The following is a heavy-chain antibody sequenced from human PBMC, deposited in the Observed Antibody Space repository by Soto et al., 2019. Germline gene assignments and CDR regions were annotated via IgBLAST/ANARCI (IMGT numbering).Heavy chain of an antibody. CDR1: GGSISSGGYY. CDR3: ARDRSGVRYFDWLTYWYFDL. V-gene: IGHV4-31*03. J-gene: IGHJ2*01. Sequence: QVQLQESGPGLVKPSQTLSLTCTVSGGSISSGGYYWSWIRQHPGKGLEWIGYIYYSGSTYYNPSPQGRVTISVYTSKNQFSLKLSSVTAADTAVYYCARDRSGVRYFDWLTYWYFDLWGRGTLVTVSS. D-gene: IGHD3-9*01. CDR2: IYYSGST.